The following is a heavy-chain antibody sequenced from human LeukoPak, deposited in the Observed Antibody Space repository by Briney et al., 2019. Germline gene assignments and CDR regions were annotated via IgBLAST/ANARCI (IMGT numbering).Heavy chain of an antibody. CDR2: LNWNGGTR. CDR3: AREGPYYYYMDV. Sequence: GGSLRLSRAASGFTFSTYSMNWVRQAPGKGLEWVSGLNWNGGTRGYADSVKGRFTIFRDNAKNSLFLQMNGLRAEDTALYYSAREGPYYYYMDVWGKGTTVTVSS. CDR1: GFTFSTYS. V-gene: IGHV3-20*04. J-gene: IGHJ6*03.